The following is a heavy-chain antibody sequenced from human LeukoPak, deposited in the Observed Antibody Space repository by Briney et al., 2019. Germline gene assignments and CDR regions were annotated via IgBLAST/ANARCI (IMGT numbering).Heavy chain of an antibody. D-gene: IGHD6-19*01. V-gene: IGHV3-11*04. J-gene: IGHJ4*02. CDR2: IIPVGSTI. CDR1: GFIFRDYY. CDR3: ARTQGAVAGGLDY. Sequence: GGSLRLSCTTAGFIFRDYYMIWIRQAPGRGLECFSYIIPVGSTIYYADSVKGRFTISRDNAKNSLYLQMSSMRAEDTAMFYCARTQGAVAGGLDYWGQGTLVTVSS.